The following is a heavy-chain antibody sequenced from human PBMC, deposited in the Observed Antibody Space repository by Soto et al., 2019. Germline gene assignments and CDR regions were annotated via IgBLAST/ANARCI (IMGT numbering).Heavy chain of an antibody. V-gene: IGHV4-39*07. D-gene: IGHD3-3*01. CDR3: ARVADYDVWSGYYKPYYFDY. Sequence: PSETRSLTCTVSGGSISSSSYYWGWIRQPPGKGLDYIGSMYHSGSTDYNPSLKSRVTISVDTSKNQFSLRLSSVTAADTAVYYCARVADYDVWSGYYKPYYFDYWGQGTLVTVSS. CDR1: GGSISSSSYY. J-gene: IGHJ4*02. CDR2: MYHSGST.